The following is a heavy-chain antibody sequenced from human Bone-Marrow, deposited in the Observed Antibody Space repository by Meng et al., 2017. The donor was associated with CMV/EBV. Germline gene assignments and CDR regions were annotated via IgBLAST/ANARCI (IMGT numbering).Heavy chain of an antibody. Sequence: SVKVSCKASGGTFSSYAISWVRQAPGQGLEWMGGIIPIVGTANYAQKFQGRVTITTDESTSTAYMELSSLRSEDTAVYYCARDQKALFDPWGQGTLVTVSS. J-gene: IGHJ5*02. V-gene: IGHV1-69*05. CDR1: GGTFSSYA. CDR2: IIPIVGTA. CDR3: ARDQKALFDP.